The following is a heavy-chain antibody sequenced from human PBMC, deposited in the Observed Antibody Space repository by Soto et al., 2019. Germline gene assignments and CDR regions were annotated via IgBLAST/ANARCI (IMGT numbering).Heavy chain of an antibody. CDR1: GYTFRNYG. Sequence: GASVKVSCKAYGYTFRNYGITWVRQAPGQGLEWMGIINPSSSTTYAQKFQGRVTMTRDTSTSTVYMELSSLRSEDTAVYYCARVGCSGGSCYAVDYWGQGTLVTVSS. V-gene: IGHV1-46*01. CDR3: ARVGCSGGSCYAVDY. J-gene: IGHJ4*02. D-gene: IGHD2-15*01. CDR2: INPSSST.